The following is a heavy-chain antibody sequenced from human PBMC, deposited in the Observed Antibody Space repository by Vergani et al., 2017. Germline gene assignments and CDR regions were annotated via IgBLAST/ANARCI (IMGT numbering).Heavy chain of an antibody. J-gene: IGHJ4*02. CDR2: IYYSGNT. CDR1: GASINSGGYY. CDR3: ARDRGLAGSDYYAFGY. V-gene: IGHV4-31*03. D-gene: IGHD6-13*01. Sequence: QLQLQESGTGLVTPSQTLSLTCSVSGASINSGGYYWSWIRQSPGGGLEWIGYIYYSGNTYYNPSFKSRVIISVDTSKNQIYLDLNAVTAADTAVYYCARDRGLAGSDYYAFGYCGQGTLVTVSS.